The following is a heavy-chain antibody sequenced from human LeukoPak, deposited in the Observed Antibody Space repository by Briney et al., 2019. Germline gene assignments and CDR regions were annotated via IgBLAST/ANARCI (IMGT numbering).Heavy chain of an antibody. CDR2: IRYDGNNK. CDR3: AKDQGYEDY. CDR1: GFTFSSYD. J-gene: IGHJ4*02. Sequence: PGGSLRLSCAASGFTFSSYDMHWVRQAPGKGLEWVAFIRYDGNNKYYPDSVKGRFTISSDNSKNTLYLQMNRLRVEDTSMYYCAKDQGYEDYWGPGTLVTVS. D-gene: IGHD6-13*01. V-gene: IGHV3-30*02.